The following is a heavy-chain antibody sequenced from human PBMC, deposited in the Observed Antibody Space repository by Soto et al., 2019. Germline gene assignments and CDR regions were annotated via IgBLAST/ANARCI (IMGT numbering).Heavy chain of an antibody. CDR2: IYYSGST. CDR3: ARSSYHGDYLPERAFDI. J-gene: IGHJ3*02. D-gene: IGHD4-17*01. Sequence: QVQLQESGPGLVKPSQTLSLTCTVSGGSISSGGYYWSWIRQHPGKGLEWIGYIYYSGSTYYNPSLKSRVTISVDTSKNQFSLKLSSVTAADTAVYYCARSSYHGDYLPERAFDIWGQGTMVTVSS. V-gene: IGHV4-31*03. CDR1: GGSISSGGYY.